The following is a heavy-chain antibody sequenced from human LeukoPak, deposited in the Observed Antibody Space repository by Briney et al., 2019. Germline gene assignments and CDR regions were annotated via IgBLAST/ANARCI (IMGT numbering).Heavy chain of an antibody. D-gene: IGHD3-22*01. CDR2: INPNSGGT. CDR1: GYTFTGYY. Sequence: ASVKVSCKASGYTFTGYYMHWVRQAPGQGLEWMGWINPNSGGTNYAQKFQGRVTMTRDTSISTAYMELSRLRSDDTAVYYCARDFYHSSVYYGSLYYYMDVWGKGTTVTVSS. V-gene: IGHV1-2*02. CDR3: ARDFYHSSVYYGSLYYYMDV. J-gene: IGHJ6*03.